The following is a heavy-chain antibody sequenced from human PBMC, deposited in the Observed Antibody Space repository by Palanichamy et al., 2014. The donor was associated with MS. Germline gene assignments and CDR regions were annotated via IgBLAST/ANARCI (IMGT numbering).Heavy chain of an antibody. CDR2: IKQDGSEK. J-gene: IGHJ4*02. V-gene: IGHV3-7*01. D-gene: IGHD4-23*01. Sequence: EVQLVESGGGLVQPGGSLRLSCAASGFTFSSYWMSWVRQAPGRGLEWVANIKQDGSEKYYGGSVKGRVTISRDYAKNSLYLQMNSLRAEDTAVYYCARDRTDYGGNTRGDYWGQGTLVTVSS. CDR3: ARDRTDYGGNTRGDY. CDR1: GFTFSSYW.